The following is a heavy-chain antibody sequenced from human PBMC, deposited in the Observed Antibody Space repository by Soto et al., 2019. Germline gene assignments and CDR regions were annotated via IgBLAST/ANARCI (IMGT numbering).Heavy chain of an antibody. CDR1: GGSISSYY. J-gene: IGHJ4*02. V-gene: IGHV4-59*01. D-gene: IGHD4-17*01. CDR3: ARDSLRSVTGFDY. CDR2: IYYSGST. Sequence: TSETLCLTCTVSGGSISSYYWSWIRQPPGKGLEWIGYIYYSGSTNYNPSLKSRVTISVDTSKNQFSLKLSSVTAADTAVYYCARDSLRSVTGFDYWGQGTLVTVSS.